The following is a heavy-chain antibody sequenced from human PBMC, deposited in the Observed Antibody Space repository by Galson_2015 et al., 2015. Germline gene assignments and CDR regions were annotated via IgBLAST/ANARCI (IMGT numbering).Heavy chain of an antibody. CDR1: GFTFSNAW. J-gene: IGHJ4*02. CDR3: TTDRGYDSTELDY. CDR2: IKSKTDGGAT. V-gene: IGHV3-15*01. Sequence: SLRLSCAASGFTFSNAWMSWVRQAPGKGLEWVGRIKSKTDGGATDYAAPVKGRFTISRDDSKNTLYLQMNSLKTEDTAVYYCTTDRGYDSTELDYWGQGTLVTVSS. D-gene: IGHD3-22*01.